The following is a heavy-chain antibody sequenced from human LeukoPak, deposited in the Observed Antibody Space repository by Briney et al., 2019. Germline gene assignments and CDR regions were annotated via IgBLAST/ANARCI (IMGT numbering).Heavy chain of an antibody. V-gene: IGHV3-7*01. CDR1: GFTFSNYW. Sequence: PGGSLRLSCAASGFTFSNYWMSWVRQAPGKGLEWVANIKQDGSEKYYVDSVKGRFTISRDNAKNSLYLQMNSLRAEDTAVYYCARSKNSYDILTGYFPRNYYYYMDVWGKGTTVTVSS. J-gene: IGHJ6*03. CDR3: ARSKNSYDILTGYFPRNYYYYMDV. D-gene: IGHD3-9*01. CDR2: IKQDGSEK.